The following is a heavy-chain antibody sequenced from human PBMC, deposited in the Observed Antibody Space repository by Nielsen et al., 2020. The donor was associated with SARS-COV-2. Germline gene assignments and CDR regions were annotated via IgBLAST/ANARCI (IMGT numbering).Heavy chain of an antibody. CDR2: IYHSGST. V-gene: IGHV4-39*01. J-gene: IGHJ2*01. CDR3: ARHDEGANCLGWGCIAARPRDWYFDL. Sequence: WIRQPPGKGLEWIGEIYHSGSTYYNPSLKSRVTISVDMSKNQFSLKLSSVTAADTAVYYCARHDEGANCLGWGCIAARPRDWYFDLWGRGTLVTVSS. D-gene: IGHD6-6*01.